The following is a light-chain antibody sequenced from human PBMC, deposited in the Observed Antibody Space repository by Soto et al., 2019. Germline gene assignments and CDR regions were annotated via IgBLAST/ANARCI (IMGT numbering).Light chain of an antibody. J-gene: IGKJ2*01. CDR2: GAS. CDR1: QDISKS. V-gene: IGKV1-33*01. CDR3: QQYDNLLYT. Sequence: DIQLTQSPSSLSASVGDRVTITCQANQDISKSLNWYQQRPGKAPKLLIHGASSLETGVPSRFSGSGSGTYFTFTISSLQPEDIASYYCQQYDNLLYTFVQGTKLEIK.